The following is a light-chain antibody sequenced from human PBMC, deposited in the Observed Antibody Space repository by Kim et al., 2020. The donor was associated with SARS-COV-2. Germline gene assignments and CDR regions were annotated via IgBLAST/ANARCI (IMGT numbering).Light chain of an antibody. CDR1: QAISRD. CDR2: GVS. J-gene: IGKJ4*01. V-gene: IGKV3-15*01. Sequence: VFPGERATLSCRTCQAISRDLAWYQQKPGQAPRLLIYGVSTRATGIPATFTGSGSGTEFTLTISSLQSEDFALYYCQQYNDWPLTFGGGTKVDIK. CDR3: QQYNDWPLT.